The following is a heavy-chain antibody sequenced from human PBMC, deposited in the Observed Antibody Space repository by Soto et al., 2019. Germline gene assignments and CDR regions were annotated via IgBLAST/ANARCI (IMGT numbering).Heavy chain of an antibody. CDR3: SRYPDY. CDR1: GFTFGDYA. Sequence: EVQLVESGGGWAKPGRSLRLSCTASGFTFGDYALSWFRQAPGKGLEWLSFIRSKLYGGTIEYAASVKGRFTISRDDSQSIAYLQMNNLKREDTAVYYCSRYPDYWGQGTLVAVSS. CDR2: IRSKLYGGTI. J-gene: IGHJ4*02. V-gene: IGHV3-49*05.